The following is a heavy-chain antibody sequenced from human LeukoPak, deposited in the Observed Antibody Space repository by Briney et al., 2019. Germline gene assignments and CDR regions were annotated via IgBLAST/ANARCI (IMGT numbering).Heavy chain of an antibody. D-gene: IGHD3-22*01. J-gene: IGHJ5*02. CDR1: GYTFSSYG. Sequence: ASVKVSCKASGYTFSSYGISWVRQAPGQGLEWMGWISDYNGNTNYAQKVQGRVTMTTDPFTSTAYMVLRSLRSDDTAVYYCARDGPDRAAWFDPWGQGTLVTVSS. V-gene: IGHV1-18*01. CDR2: ISDYNGNT. CDR3: ARDGPDRAAWFDP.